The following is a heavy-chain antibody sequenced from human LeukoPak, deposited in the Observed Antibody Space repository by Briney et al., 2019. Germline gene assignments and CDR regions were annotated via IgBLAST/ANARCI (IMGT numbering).Heavy chain of an antibody. V-gene: IGHV3-33*01. CDR1: GFTFSSYG. Sequence: GRSLRLSCAASGFTFSSYGMHWVRQAPGKGLEWVAVIWYDGSNKYYADSVKGRFTISRDNSKNTLYLQMNSLRAEDTAVYYCARDGSNYGMDVWGRGTTVTVSS. D-gene: IGHD4-11*01. J-gene: IGHJ6*02. CDR2: IWYDGSNK. CDR3: ARDGSNYGMDV.